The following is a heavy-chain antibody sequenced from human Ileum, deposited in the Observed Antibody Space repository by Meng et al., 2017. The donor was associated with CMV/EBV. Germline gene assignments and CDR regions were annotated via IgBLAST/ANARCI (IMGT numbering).Heavy chain of an antibody. V-gene: IGHV4-34*01. D-gene: IGHD6-19*01. Sequence: QVQLQQWGAGLWKPSETLSLTCAVYGGSFSGYYWSWIRQPPGKGQESIGEINHSGSTNYNPSLKSRVTISVDTSKNQFSLKLSSVTAADTAVYYCARGRVAGVWGQGTLVTVSS. CDR3: ARGRVAGV. CDR2: INHSGST. J-gene: IGHJ4*02. CDR1: GGSFSGYY.